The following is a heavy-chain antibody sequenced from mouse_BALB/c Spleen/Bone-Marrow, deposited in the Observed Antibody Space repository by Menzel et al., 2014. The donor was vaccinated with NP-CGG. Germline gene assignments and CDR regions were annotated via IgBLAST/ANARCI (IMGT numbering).Heavy chain of an antibody. Sequence: EVQGVESGGGLVQPGGSRKLSCAASGFTFRSFGMHWVRQAPEKGLEWVAYISSDSSAVYYADTVEGRFTISRDNPKNTLFLQMTSLRSEDTAMYYCTRGGNWDDFDYWGQGTTLTVSS. D-gene: IGHD4-1*01. J-gene: IGHJ2*01. V-gene: IGHV5-17*02. CDR1: GFTFRSFG. CDR2: ISSDSSAV. CDR3: TRGGNWDDFDY.